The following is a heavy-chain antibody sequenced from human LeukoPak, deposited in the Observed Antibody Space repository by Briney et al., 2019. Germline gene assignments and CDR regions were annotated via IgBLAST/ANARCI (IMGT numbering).Heavy chain of an antibody. CDR3: AKAKDSSGYYRTAEYFQH. CDR2: ISGSGGST. V-gene: IGHV3-23*01. D-gene: IGHD3-22*01. J-gene: IGHJ1*01. Sequence: GGSLRLSCAASGFTFSSYAMSWVRQAPGKGLEWVSAISGSGGSTYYADSVKGRFTISRDNSKNTLYLQMNSLRAEDTAVYYCAKAKDSSGYYRTAEYFQHWGQGTLVTVSS. CDR1: GFTFSSYA.